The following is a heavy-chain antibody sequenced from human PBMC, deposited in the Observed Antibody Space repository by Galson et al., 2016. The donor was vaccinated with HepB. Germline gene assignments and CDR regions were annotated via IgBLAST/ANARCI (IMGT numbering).Heavy chain of an antibody. J-gene: IGHJ4*02. CDR3: ARVRGPMNSFFDY. V-gene: IGHV3-7*03. Sequence: SLRLSCAASGFTFRFYWMSWVRQAPEKGLEWVANIKPDGSENYYVDSVKGRFTISRDNSKDTVYLQMNNLRADDTAVYYCARVRGPMNSFFDYWGQGALVTVSS. CDR2: IKPDGSEN. D-gene: IGHD3-22*01. CDR1: GFTFRFYW.